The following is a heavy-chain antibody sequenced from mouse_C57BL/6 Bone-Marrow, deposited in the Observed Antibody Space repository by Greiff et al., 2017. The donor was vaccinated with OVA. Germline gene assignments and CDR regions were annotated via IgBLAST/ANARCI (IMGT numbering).Heavy chain of an antibody. Sequence: QVQLQQSGPELVKPGASVKLSCKASGYTFPSYDINWVKQRPGQGLEWIGWIYPRDGSTKYNEKFKGKATLTVDTSSSTAYMELHSLTSEDSAVYFCARSRLYYYGSRGVYFDYWGQGTTLTVSS. J-gene: IGHJ2*01. D-gene: IGHD1-1*01. CDR2: IYPRDGST. V-gene: IGHV1-85*01. CDR1: GYTFPSYD. CDR3: ARSRLYYYGSRGVYFDY.